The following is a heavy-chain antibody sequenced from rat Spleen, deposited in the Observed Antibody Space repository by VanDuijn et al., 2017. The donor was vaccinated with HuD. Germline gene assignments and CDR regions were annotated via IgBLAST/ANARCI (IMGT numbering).Heavy chain of an antibody. D-gene: IGHD1-9*01. V-gene: IGHV5-25*01. CDR2: ISPRAYST. CDR1: GFTFSNYY. J-gene: IGHJ2*01. CDR3: ARRHYGYTDYFDY. Sequence: EVQLVESGGGLVQPGRSMKLSCAALGFTFSNYYMAWVRQAPTRVLEWVASISPRAYSTYYRDSVKGRFTVSRDNAKSTLSLQMDSLRSEDTATYYCARRHYGYTDYFDYWGQGVMVTVSS.